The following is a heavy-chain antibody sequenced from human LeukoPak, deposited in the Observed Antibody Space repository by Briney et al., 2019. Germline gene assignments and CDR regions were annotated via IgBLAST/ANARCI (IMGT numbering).Heavy chain of an antibody. J-gene: IGHJ4*02. Sequence: ASVKVSCKASGGTFSSYAISWVRQAPGQGLEWMGGIIPIFGTANYAQKFQGRVTITADKSTSTAYMELSSLRSEDTAVYYCARTVVGAAAYGGYFDYWGQGTLVTVS. CDR2: IIPIFGTA. V-gene: IGHV1-69*06. D-gene: IGHD6-13*01. CDR3: ARTVVGAAAYGGYFDY. CDR1: GGTFSSYA.